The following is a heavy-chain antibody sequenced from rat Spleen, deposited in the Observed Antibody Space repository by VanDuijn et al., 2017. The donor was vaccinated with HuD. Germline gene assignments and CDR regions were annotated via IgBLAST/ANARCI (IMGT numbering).Heavy chain of an antibody. CDR3: TGSNPNWFAY. CDR1: GFTFNNYW. CDR2: ITNTGGST. V-gene: IGHV5-31*01. Sequence: EVQLVESGGGLVQPGRSLKLSCVASGFTFNNYWMTWIRQAPGKGLEWVASITNTGGSTYYPDKVKGRFVISKDNAKNTGYLQMTNLKSEDTAMYYCTGSNPNWFAYWGQGTLVTVSS. D-gene: IGHD3-4*01. J-gene: IGHJ3*01.